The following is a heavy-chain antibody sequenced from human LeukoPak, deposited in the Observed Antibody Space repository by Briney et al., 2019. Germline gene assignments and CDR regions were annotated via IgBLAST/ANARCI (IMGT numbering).Heavy chain of an antibody. Sequence: ASVKVSCKASGYTFTGYYIHWVRQAPGQGFEWMGWINPDSGGTNYAQKFQGRVTMTRDTSISTAYMELSRLRSDDTAVYYCARGGRWLGYCSSTSCPLGDWFDPWGQGTLVTVSS. V-gene: IGHV1-2*02. J-gene: IGHJ5*02. CDR2: INPDSGGT. CDR1: GYTFTGYY. CDR3: ARGGRWLGYCSSTSCPLGDWFDP. D-gene: IGHD2-2*01.